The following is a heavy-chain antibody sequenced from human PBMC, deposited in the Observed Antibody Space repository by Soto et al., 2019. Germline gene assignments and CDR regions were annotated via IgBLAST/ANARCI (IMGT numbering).Heavy chain of an antibody. D-gene: IGHD2-2*01. Sequence: GASVKLSCKASGYPFTSYGVSWVRQAPGHGLEWMGSIIPILDITNYAQKFQGRVTITADKSTSTVYMELSSLRSEDTAVYYCAREYCSSSRCYQNNWFDPLG. J-gene: IGHJ5*02. CDR1: GYPFTSYG. CDR2: IIPILDIT. CDR3: AREYCSSSRCYQNNWFDP. V-gene: IGHV1-69*04.